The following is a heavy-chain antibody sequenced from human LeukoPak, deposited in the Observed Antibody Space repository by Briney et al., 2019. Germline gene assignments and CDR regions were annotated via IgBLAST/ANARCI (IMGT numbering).Heavy chain of an antibody. D-gene: IGHD2-2*01. Sequence: PGRSLRLSCAASGFTFSSFAFHWVRQAPGKGLEWVAVISHDGSDTFYADSVKGRFTISRDNAKNSLYLQMNSLRAEDTAVYYCARVIALRASLGYCSSTSCSYFDYWGQGTLVTVSS. J-gene: IGHJ4*02. CDR2: ISHDGSDT. CDR3: ARVIALRASLGYCSSTSCSYFDY. CDR1: GFTFSSFA. V-gene: IGHV3-30-3*01.